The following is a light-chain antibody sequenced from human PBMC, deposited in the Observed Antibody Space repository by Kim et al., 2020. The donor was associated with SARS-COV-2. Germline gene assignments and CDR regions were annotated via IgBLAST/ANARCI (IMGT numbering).Light chain of an antibody. J-gene: IGLJ2*01. CDR3: SSYTDSTTPHVL. CDR2: DVT. Sequence: TVTCTGTSGDGSGYGFVSWYQQHPGKAPKLRMYDVTKRPSGVSSRLSGSKSGNTASLTISGLQADDEDYYHCSSYTDSTTPHVLFGGGTQLTVL. V-gene: IGLV2-14*03. CDR1: SGDGSGYGF.